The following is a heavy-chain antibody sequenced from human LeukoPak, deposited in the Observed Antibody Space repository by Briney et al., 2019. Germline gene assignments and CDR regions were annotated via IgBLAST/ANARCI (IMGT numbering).Heavy chain of an antibody. CDR2: IYYSGST. D-gene: IGHD4-23*01. CDR1: GGSISSYY. V-gene: IGHV4-59*01. Sequence: SETLSLTCTVSGGSISSYYWSWIRQPPGKGLEWIGYIYYSGSTNYNPSLKSRVTISVDTSKNQFSLKLSSVTAADTAVYYCARDSMTTVVISGGYGMDVWGQGTTVTVSS. J-gene: IGHJ6*02. CDR3: ARDSMTTVVISGGYGMDV.